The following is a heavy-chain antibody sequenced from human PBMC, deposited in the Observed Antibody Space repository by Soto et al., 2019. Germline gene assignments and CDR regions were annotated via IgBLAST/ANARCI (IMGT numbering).Heavy chain of an antibody. CDR2: IYSDGDT. Sequence: QITLKESGPTLVKPTQTLTLTCTFSGFSLSTSPMSVSWIRQSPGKALEWLALIYSDGDTRYSPSLQGRLTVSKDTPKNHVVLIMTNMRPSDTATYYCAHNDDTVAGSGAHGGKGTLVTFS. CDR1: GFSLSTSPMS. V-gene: IGHV2-5*02. CDR3: AHNDDTVAGSGAH. J-gene: IGHJ4*02. D-gene: IGHD3-10*01.